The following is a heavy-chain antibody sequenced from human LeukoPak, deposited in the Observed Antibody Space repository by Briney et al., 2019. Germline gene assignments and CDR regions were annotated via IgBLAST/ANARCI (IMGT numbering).Heavy chain of an antibody. J-gene: IGHJ4*02. D-gene: IGHD1-14*01. V-gene: IGHV3-23*01. CDR1: GFTFSSYA. CDR2: TSGSGARA. CDR3: AKDRPHPSAEPTNFDY. Sequence: GGSLRLSCAASGFTFSSYAMSWVRQAPGKGLAGVSATSGSGARAYYADSVKGRFTISRDNSKNTLYLQMNSLRVEDTAVYYCAKDRPHPSAEPTNFDYWGQGTLVTVSS.